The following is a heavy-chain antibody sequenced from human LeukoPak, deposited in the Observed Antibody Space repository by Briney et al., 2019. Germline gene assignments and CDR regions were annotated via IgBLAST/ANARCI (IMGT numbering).Heavy chain of an antibody. CDR2: IIPIFVAA. D-gene: IGHD3-10*01. Sequence: ASVKVSGNAAGGTFSSYAISGVRRAPGQGRGGRGGIIPIFVAANYSHKFHGRGTITADESTSTAYMELSSLRSETTAVYYCASGVVLWFGEKRGGVGYHYYQMDVWGNGTPVTISS. V-gene: IGHV1-69*13. J-gene: IGHJ6*03. CDR1: GGTFSSYA. CDR3: ASGVVLWFGEKRGGVGYHYYQMDV.